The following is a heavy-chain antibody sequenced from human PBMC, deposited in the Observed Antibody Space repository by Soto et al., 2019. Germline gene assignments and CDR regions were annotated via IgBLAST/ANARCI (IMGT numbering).Heavy chain of an antibody. CDR1: DGFISSSNY. D-gene: IGHD2-15*01. V-gene: IGHV4-4*02. Sequence: QVQLQESGPGLVKPSGTLSLTCAVSDGFISSSNYWSWVRQPPGKGLEWIGQVYHNGGPSYNPSHSSRVTMSIDKSKNQFSLNLSAVSAADTAVYFCVRHGGRLFDYWGPGHLVTVSS. CDR3: VRHGGRLFDY. J-gene: IGHJ4*01. CDR2: VYHNGGP.